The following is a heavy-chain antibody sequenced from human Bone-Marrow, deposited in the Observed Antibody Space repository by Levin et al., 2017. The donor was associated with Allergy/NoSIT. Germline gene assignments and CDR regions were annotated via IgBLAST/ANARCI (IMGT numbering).Heavy chain of an antibody. Sequence: LSLTCAASGFTLKNAWINWVRQAPGKGLEWVGRFKGKTDGGTADYAAPVKGRFTISRDDSKNMLYLQMNSLKTEDTAVYYCSTVRYCTSGVCYARYYYYYGMDVWGQGTTVTVSS. CDR3: STVRYCTSGVCYARYYYYYGMDV. V-gene: IGHV3-15*07. CDR1: GFTLKNAW. J-gene: IGHJ6*02. CDR2: FKGKTDGGTA. D-gene: IGHD2-8*01.